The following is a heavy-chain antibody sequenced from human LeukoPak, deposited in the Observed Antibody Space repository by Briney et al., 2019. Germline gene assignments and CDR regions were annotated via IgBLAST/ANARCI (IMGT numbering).Heavy chain of an antibody. CDR3: ARDRGITGTTGGPFDY. D-gene: IGHD1-7*01. V-gene: IGHV1-69*05. CDR1: GGTFSSYA. J-gene: IGHJ4*02. CDR2: TIPIFGIA. Sequence: SVKVSCKASGGTFSSYAISWVRQAPGQGLEWMGGTIPIFGIANYAQKFQGRVTITTDESTRTAYMELSSLRSEDTAVYYCARDRGITGTTGGPFDYWGQGTLVTVSS.